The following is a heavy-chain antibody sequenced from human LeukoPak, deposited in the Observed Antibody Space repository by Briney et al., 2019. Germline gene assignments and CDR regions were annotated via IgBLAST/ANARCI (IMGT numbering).Heavy chain of an antibody. CDR1: GFTFSSYS. CDR3: ARDLVSEELPEPSYNWFDP. J-gene: IGHJ5*02. CDR2: ISSSSSYI. V-gene: IGHV3-21*01. Sequence: PGGSLRLSCAASGFTFSSYSMNWVRQAPGKGLEWVSSISSSSSYIYYADSVKGRFTISRDNAKNPLYLQMNSLRAEDTAVYYCARDLVSEELPEPSYNWFDPWGQGTLVTVSS. D-gene: IGHD1-14*01.